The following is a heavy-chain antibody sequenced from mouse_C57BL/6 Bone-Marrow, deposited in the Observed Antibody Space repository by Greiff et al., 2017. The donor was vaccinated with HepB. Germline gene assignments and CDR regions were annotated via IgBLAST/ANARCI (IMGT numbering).Heavy chain of an antibody. CDR1: GYTFTSYW. Sequence: QVQLQQPGAELVKPGASVKLSCKASGYTFTSYWMHWVKQRPGRGLEWIGRIDPSDSYTNYNQKFKGKATLTVDTSSSTAYMQLSSLTSEDSAVYYCAREDYYYGSPFDYWGQGTTLTVSS. J-gene: IGHJ2*01. V-gene: IGHV1-69*02. CDR3: AREDYYYGSPFDY. D-gene: IGHD1-1*01. CDR2: IDPSDSYT.